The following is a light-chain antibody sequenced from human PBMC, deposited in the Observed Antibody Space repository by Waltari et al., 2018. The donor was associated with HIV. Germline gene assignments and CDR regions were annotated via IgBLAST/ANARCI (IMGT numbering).Light chain of an antibody. V-gene: IGLV3-21*04. CDR3: QVWDVSADRAV. J-gene: IGLJ2*01. CDR1: QICRKS. CDR2: FDT. Sequence: SYVLTQPPSLSVAPGETARFTCGGAQICRKSVHWYQQKPGQARIYFDTGRPSGVPERVPGSKSENTATLTITRAEAGDEADYYCQVWDVSADRAVFGGGTTLTVL.